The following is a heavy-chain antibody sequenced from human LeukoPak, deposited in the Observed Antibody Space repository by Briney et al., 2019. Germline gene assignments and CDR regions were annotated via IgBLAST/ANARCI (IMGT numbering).Heavy chain of an antibody. CDR1: EVTLRNYA. Sequence: GGSLRLSCAASEVTLRNYAVHWVRQAPGKGLQWVAVISYDGNTIHYADSVQGRFTISRDNSKNTLYLQMNSLRAEDTAVYYCARDRVTTVPFYYYYGMDVWGQGTTVTVSS. D-gene: IGHD4-11*01. CDR2: ISYDGNTI. V-gene: IGHV3-30-3*01. J-gene: IGHJ6*02. CDR3: ARDRVTTVPFYYYYGMDV.